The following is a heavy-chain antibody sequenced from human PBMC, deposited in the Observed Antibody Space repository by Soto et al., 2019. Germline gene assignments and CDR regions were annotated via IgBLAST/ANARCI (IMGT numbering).Heavy chain of an antibody. CDR2: IYYSGST. D-gene: IGHD4-17*01. J-gene: IGHJ4*02. CDR3: ARQDGDTDY. Sequence: SETLSLTCTVSGGSISSSSYYWGWIRQPPGKGLEWIGSIYYSGSTYYNPSLKSRVTISVDTSKNQFSLKLSSVTAADTAVYYCARQDGDTDYWGQGNLVTVSS. CDR1: GGSISSSSYY. V-gene: IGHV4-39*01.